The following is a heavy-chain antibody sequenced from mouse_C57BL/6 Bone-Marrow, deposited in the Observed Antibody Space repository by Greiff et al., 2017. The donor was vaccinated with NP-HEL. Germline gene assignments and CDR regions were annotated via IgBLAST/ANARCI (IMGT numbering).Heavy chain of an antibody. V-gene: IGHV14-4*01. CDR1: GSNIKDDY. CDR2: IDPDNGDT. J-gene: IGHJ1*03. D-gene: IGHD2-5*01. Sequence: VQLQQSGAELVRPGASVKLSCTASGSNIKDDYMHWVKQRPEQGREWIGWIDPDNGDTDYASKFQGKATITADSSSNTAYLQLSSLTSEDTAVYYCTAYYSNCEYYDVWGTGTTVTVSS. CDR3: TAYYSNCEYYDV.